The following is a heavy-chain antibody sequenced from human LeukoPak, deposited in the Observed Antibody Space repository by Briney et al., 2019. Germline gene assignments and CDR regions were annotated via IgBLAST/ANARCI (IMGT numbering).Heavy chain of an antibody. V-gene: IGHV3-7*01. CDR1: GFTFSSYW. CDR2: IKQDGSEK. D-gene: IGHD6-19*01. Sequence: GGSLRLSCAASGFTFSSYWMSSVRQAPGKGLEWVANIKQDGSEKYHVDSVKGRFTISRDNAENSLYLQMNSLRGEDTAVYFCARAGYSSGWDYWGQGTLVTVSS. J-gene: IGHJ4*02. CDR3: ARAGYSSGWDY.